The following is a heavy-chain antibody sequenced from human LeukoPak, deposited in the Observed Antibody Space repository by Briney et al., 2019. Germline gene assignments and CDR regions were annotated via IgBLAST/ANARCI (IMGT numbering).Heavy chain of an antibody. V-gene: IGHV4-34*01. CDR3: ARMTTGHDY. CDR2: VNHSGYT. D-gene: IGHD4-17*01. CDR1: GTSFTSYH. J-gene: IGHJ4*02. Sequence: KPSETLSLTCGVPGTSFTSYHWSWIRQTPGKGLEWIGEVNHSGYTNMNPSLKSRVTISVDTSKNQFSLMMTSVTAADTAVYFCARMTTGHDYWGQGTLVTVSS.